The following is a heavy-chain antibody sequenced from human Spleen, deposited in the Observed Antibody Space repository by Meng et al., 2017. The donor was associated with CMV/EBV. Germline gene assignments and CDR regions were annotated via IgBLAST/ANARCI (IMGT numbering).Heavy chain of an antibody. J-gene: IGHJ4*02. V-gene: IGHV3-74*01. CDR3: ARDLREYNFWSGYFFYFDY. CDR1: GFTFSSYS. D-gene: IGHD3-3*01. Sequence: GESLKISCAASGFTFSSYSMNWVRQAPGKGLVWAARINSDGTTTNYADSVRGRFTISRDNAKNTLYLQMNSLRAEDTAVYYCARDLREYNFWSGYFFYFDYWGQGTLVTVSS. CDR2: INSDGTTT.